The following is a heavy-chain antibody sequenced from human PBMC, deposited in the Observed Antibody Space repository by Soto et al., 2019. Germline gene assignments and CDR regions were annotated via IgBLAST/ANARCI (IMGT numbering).Heavy chain of an antibody. V-gene: IGHV4-31*03. Sequence: LSLTCTVSGGSLSRGGYFWSWIRQHPGKGLEWIGYIYYSGRTHYNPSLKSRVTISADMSKNQFSLKMNSVTVADTAVYYCARAHSDFGDYNWFDPWGQGALVTVSS. J-gene: IGHJ5*02. D-gene: IGHD4-17*01. CDR3: ARAHSDFGDYNWFDP. CDR1: GGSLSRGGYF. CDR2: IYYSGRT.